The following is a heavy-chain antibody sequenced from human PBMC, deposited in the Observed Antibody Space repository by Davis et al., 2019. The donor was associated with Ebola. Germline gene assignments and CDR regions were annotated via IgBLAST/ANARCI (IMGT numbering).Heavy chain of an antibody. CDR3: AKDTSNIWFDI. J-gene: IGHJ3*02. Sequence: GESLKISCSASGFIFSTYVMSWVCQAPGKGLEWVSTFGTSGDTYYADSVKGRFTISRDNSKNTLYLQMNGLRVDDTAIYYCAKDTSNIWFDIWGQGIMVTVSS. CDR2: FGTSGDT. V-gene: IGHV3-23*01. D-gene: IGHD1-26*01. CDR1: GFIFSTYV.